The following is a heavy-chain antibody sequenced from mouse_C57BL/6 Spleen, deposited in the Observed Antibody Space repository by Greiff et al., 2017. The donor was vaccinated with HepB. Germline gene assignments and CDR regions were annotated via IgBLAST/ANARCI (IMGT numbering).Heavy chain of an antibody. Sequence: EVQLVESGGGLVQPGGSLKLSCAASGFTFSDYYMYWVRQTPEKRLEWVAFISNGGGSTYYPDTVKGRFTIARDNAKNTLYLQMSRLTSEDTAMYNCARDYGSSYDWYFDVWGTGTTVTVSS. CDR2: ISNGGGST. CDR1: GFTFSDYY. V-gene: IGHV5-12*01. CDR3: ARDYGSSYDWYFDV. J-gene: IGHJ1*03. D-gene: IGHD1-1*01.